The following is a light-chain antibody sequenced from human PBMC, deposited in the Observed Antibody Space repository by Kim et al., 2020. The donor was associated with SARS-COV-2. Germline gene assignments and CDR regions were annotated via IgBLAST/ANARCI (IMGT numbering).Light chain of an antibody. V-gene: IGLV3-19*01. Sequence: ELTQDPAVSVALGQTVRITCQGDSLRSYYPSWYQQKPGQAPVLVIYGKNNRPSGIPDRFSASSSGNTASLTITGAQAEDEGDYYCNSRDSSGDHLVFGGGTKLTVL. J-gene: IGLJ3*02. CDR2: GKN. CDR3: NSRDSSGDHLV. CDR1: SLRSYY.